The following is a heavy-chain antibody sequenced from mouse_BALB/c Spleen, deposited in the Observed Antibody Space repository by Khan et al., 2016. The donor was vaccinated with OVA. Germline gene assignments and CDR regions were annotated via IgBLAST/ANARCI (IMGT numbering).Heavy chain of an antibody. J-gene: IGHJ3*01. Sequence: EVQLQESGAELVKPGASVKLSCTTSGFNIKDTYIHWVKQRPEQGLVWIGRIDPANGYTKFDPRFRGKATITTETSSTPAFLQLSSLTSEDTAVDNMARIINYDGSYWGQGTLVTVSS. V-gene: IGHV14-3*02. D-gene: IGHD2-4*01. CDR1: GFNIKDTY. CDR3: ARIINYDGSY. CDR2: IDPANGYT.